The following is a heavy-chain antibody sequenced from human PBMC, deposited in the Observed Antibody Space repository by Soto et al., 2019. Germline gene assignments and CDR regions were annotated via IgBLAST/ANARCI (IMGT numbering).Heavy chain of an antibody. CDR2: IIPILGIA. CDR1: GGTFSSYT. V-gene: IGHV1-69*08. Sequence: QVQLVQSGAEVKKPGSSVKVSCKASGGTFSSYTISGVRQAPGQGLEWMGRIIPILGIANYAQKFQGRVTITADKSTSTAYMELSSLRSEDTAVYYCARDSDDYVWGSYRYKGGMDVWGQGTTVTVSS. CDR3: ARDSDDYVWGSYRYKGGMDV. J-gene: IGHJ6*02. D-gene: IGHD3-16*02.